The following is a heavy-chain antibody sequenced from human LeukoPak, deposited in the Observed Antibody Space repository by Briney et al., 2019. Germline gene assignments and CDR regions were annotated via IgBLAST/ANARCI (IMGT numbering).Heavy chain of an antibody. CDR1: GYTFTSYY. V-gene: IGHV1-46*01. J-gene: IGHJ3*02. CDR2: INPSGGST. CDR3: ARGLGVTDAFDI. Sequence: GASVKVSCKASGYTFTSYYMHWVRQAPGQGLEWMGIINPSGGSTSYAQKFQGRVTMTRDMSTTTVYMELSSLRSEDTAVYYCARGLGVTDAFDIWGQGTMVTVSS. D-gene: IGHD2-21*02.